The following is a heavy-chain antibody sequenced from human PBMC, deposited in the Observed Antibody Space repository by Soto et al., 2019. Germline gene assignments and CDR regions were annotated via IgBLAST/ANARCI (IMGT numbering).Heavy chain of an antibody. CDR3: ARGAKDIVLVPAAMWGRYYYYGMDV. Sequence: GASVKVSCTASGYTFTGYYMHWVRQAPGQGLEWMGWINPNSGGTNYAQKFQGWVTMTRDTSISTAYMELSRLRSDDTAVYYCARGAKDIVLVPAAMWGRYYYYGMDVWGQGTTVTVSS. D-gene: IGHD2-2*01. J-gene: IGHJ6*02. V-gene: IGHV1-2*04. CDR2: INPNSGGT. CDR1: GYTFTGYY.